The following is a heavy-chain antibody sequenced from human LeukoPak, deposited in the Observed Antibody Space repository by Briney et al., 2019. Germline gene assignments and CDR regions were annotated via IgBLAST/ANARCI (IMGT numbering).Heavy chain of an antibody. V-gene: IGHV1-46*01. J-gene: IGHJ6*03. CDR3: GREQRGGLSANLGGLFASYYTYYYMDV. Sequence: ASVKVSCKTSGYTFTMYYIHWVRQAPGQGLEWMGVINPTDGATTYAQRFQGRVTMTRDMSTTTVYMDLRSLSSDDTAVYFCGREQRGGLSANLGGLFASYYTYYYMDVWGRGTTVTVSS. CDR1: GYTFTMYY. D-gene: IGHD3-16*01. CDR2: INPTDGAT.